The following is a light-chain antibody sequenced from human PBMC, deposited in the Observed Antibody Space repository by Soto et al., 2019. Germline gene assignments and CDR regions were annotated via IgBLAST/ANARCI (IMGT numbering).Light chain of an antibody. CDR2: GVY. CDR1: QTGNNNY. J-gene: IGKJ1*01. CDR3: QHYGYSQWT. V-gene: IGKV3-20*01. Sequence: IVLTQSPGPLSLSPGARATLSCRASQTGNNNYLAWYQHKSGQAPSLLFYGVYTRASVIPGRFSGSGSGTDFTLTITILEPEGSAAYVCQHYGYSQWTFGQGTKVEIK.